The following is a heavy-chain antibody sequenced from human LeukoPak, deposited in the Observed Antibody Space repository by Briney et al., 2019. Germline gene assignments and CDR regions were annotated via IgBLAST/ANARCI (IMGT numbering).Heavy chain of an antibody. Sequence: GGSLRLSCAASGFTFSTYAMSWVRQAPGKGLEWVSTIGGSGGGTYYAESVKGRFIISRDTSKNTLFLQMNSLRAEDTALYYCAKDIQRPYYYYYMDVWGKGTTVTISS. CDR1: GFTFSTYA. CDR2: IGGSGGGT. D-gene: IGHD5-18*01. J-gene: IGHJ6*03. CDR3: AKDIQRPYYYYYMDV. V-gene: IGHV3-23*01.